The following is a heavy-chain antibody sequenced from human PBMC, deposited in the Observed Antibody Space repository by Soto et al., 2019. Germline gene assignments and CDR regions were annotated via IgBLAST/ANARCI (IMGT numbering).Heavy chain of an antibody. J-gene: IGHJ5*01. CDR1: GAALNSGNYY. Sequence: KPSETLSLTCSVSGAALNSGNYYWSWIRQVPGKGLEWIGHIYVTGAVDYNPSLRDRITISQDTSERQFSLNLRLVTAADTAVYYSERIRIDKNNYKWFDTWGHGSLLTVSP. CDR2: IYVTGAV. CDR3: ERIRIDKNNYKWFDT. V-gene: IGHV4-31*03. D-gene: IGHD3-3*02.